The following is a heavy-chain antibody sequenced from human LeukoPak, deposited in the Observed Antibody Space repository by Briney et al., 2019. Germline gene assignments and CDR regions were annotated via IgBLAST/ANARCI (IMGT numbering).Heavy chain of an antibody. CDR1: GGSISSYY. Sequence: SETLSLTCTVSGGSISSYYWNWIRQPPGKGLEWIGYIYSSGTTNYNPSLRSRVSMSVDTSKNQFSLRLSSVTAADTAVYYCAKGGWPIPTHIDYWGQGTLVTVSS. V-gene: IGHV4-59*01. CDR2: IYSSGTT. D-gene: IGHD2-15*01. CDR3: AKGGWPIPTHIDY. J-gene: IGHJ4*02.